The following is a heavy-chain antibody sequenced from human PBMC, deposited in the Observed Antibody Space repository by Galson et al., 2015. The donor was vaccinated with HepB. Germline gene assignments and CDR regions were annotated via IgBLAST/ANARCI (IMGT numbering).Heavy chain of an antibody. J-gene: IGHJ2*01. CDR2: INHRGST. CDR1: GGSFSGYS. D-gene: IGHD4-17*01. Sequence: LSLTCAVYGGSFSGYSWTWIRQPPGKGLEWIGEINHRGSTNYKPSLKSRLTMSVDTSNSQFSLRLTSVTAADTAVYYCARTNDYGDYADWYFDLWGRGTLVTVSP. V-gene: IGHV4-34*01. CDR3: ARTNDYGDYADWYFDL.